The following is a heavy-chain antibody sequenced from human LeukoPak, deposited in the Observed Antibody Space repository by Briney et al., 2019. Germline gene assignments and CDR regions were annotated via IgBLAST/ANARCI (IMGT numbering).Heavy chain of an antibody. CDR2: IWYDGSKK. CDR3: AREPPHRITIFGVVSEPNAFYI. J-gene: IGHJ3*02. CDR1: GFTFSSYG. Sequence: GRSLRLSCAASGFTFSSYGMHWVRQAPGKGLEWVAVIWYDGSKKYYADSVTGRFTISRDNSKNTLYLQMNSLRAEDTAVYYCAREPPHRITIFGVVSEPNAFYIWGQGTMVTVSS. V-gene: IGHV3-33*01. D-gene: IGHD3-3*01.